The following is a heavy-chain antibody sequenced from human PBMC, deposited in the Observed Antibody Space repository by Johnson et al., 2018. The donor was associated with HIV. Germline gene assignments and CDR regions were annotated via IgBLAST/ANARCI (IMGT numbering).Heavy chain of an antibody. CDR1: GFTFSDYY. Sequence: VQLVESGGGLVKPGGSLRLSCAASGFTFSDYYMSWIRQAPGKGLEWVSVIYSGGSTYYADSVKGRFTISRDNSKNTLYLQMNSLRAEDTAVYYCPTGDAAAPFAAVDIWGHGTMVTVSS. CDR3: PTGDAAAPFAAVDI. D-gene: IGHD6-13*01. J-gene: IGHJ3*02. CDR2: IYSGGST. V-gene: IGHV3-66*01.